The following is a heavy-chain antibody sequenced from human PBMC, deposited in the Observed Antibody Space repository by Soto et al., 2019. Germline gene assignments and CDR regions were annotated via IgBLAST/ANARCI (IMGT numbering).Heavy chain of an antibody. CDR2: IIPRFGTA. CDR3: AKVKYDSRGYYRNFDY. J-gene: IGHJ4*02. D-gene: IGHD3-22*01. CDR1: GGTFSSYA. V-gene: IGHV1-69*01. Sequence: QVQLVQSGADVKKPGSSVKVSCKASGGTFSSYAISWVRQAPGQGLEWVGGIIPRFGTANYAQKFQGRVTITADESTSTAYMELRSLRSEDTAMYYCAKVKYDSRGYYRNFDYWGQGTLVTVSS.